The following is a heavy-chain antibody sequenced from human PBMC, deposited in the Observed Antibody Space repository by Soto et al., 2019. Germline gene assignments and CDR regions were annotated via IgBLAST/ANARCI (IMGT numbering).Heavy chain of an antibody. V-gene: IGHV3-74*01. CDR1: GFTFSSYW. CDR2: IKTDGSDT. J-gene: IGHJ3*02. CDR3: ARPRTSDWAYDI. Sequence: EVQLVESGGGLVQPGGSLRLSCAASGFTFSSYWMHWVRQSPGKGLVWVSRIKTDGSDTHYADSVRGRFTISRDNAKNTLYLQMNSLRDEDTAVYYCARPRTSDWAYDIWGQVTMVIVSS. D-gene: IGHD3-9*01.